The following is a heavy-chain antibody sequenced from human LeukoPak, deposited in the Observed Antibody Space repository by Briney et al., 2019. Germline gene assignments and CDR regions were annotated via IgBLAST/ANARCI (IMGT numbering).Heavy chain of an antibody. J-gene: IGHJ5*01. CDR2: ITPNSGVT. V-gene: IGHV1-2*06. CDR3: ARENWFDS. CDR1: GYTFTGYY. Sequence: ASVKVSCKASGYTFTGYYLHWVRQAPGQGLEWMGRITPNSGVTNYAQKFQDRVTMTRDTSISTAYMELSRLTSDDTAVYYCARENWFDSWGQGTLVSVSS.